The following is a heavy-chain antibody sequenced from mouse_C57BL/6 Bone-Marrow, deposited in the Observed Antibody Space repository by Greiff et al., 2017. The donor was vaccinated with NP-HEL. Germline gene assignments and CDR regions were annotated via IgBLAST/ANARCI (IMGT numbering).Heavy chain of an antibody. CDR3: ARDDYLWYFDV. CDR1: GYTFTSYT. Sequence: QVQLQQSGAELARPGASVKMSCKASGYTFTSYTMHWVKQRPGQGLEWIGYINPSSGYTKYNQKFKDKATLTADKSSSTAYMQLSSLTSEDSAVYDWARDDYLWYFDVWGTGTTVTVSS. J-gene: IGHJ1*03. CDR2: INPSSGYT. V-gene: IGHV1-4*01. D-gene: IGHD2-4*01.